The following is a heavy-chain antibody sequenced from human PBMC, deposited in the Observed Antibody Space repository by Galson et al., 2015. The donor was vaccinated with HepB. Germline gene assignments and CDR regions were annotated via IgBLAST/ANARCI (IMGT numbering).Heavy chain of an antibody. Sequence: LRLSCAASGFTFSSYAMHWVRQAPGKGLEWVAVISYDGSNKYYADSVKGRFTISRDNSKNTLYLQMNSLRAEDTAVYYCASLYETDYWGQGTLVTVSS. V-gene: IGHV3-30-3*01. CDR1: GFTFSSYA. CDR2: ISYDGSNK. J-gene: IGHJ4*02. CDR3: ASLYETDY. D-gene: IGHD2-8*01.